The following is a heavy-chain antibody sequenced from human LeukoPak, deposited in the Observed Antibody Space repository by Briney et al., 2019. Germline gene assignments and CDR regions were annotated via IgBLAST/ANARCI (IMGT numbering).Heavy chain of an antibody. Sequence: PGGSLRLSCAASGFTFSSYAMHWVRQAPGKGLEWVAVISYDGSNKYYADSVKGRFTISRDNSKNTLYLQMNSLRAEDTAVYYCARNQGDFWSGYYDYYYYYGMDVWGQGTTVTVSS. V-gene: IGHV3-30-3*01. CDR2: ISYDGSNK. CDR1: GFTFSSYA. D-gene: IGHD3-3*01. J-gene: IGHJ6*02. CDR3: ARNQGDFWSGYYDYYYYYGMDV.